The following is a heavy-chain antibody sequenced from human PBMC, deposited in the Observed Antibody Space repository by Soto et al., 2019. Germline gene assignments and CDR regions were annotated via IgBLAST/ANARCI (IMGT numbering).Heavy chain of an antibody. V-gene: IGHV4-30-4*01. CDR2: IYYSGST. CDR1: GRSISSGDYY. D-gene: IGHD1-26*01. CDR3: AREGTLPYYYYYGMDV. J-gene: IGHJ6*02. Sequence: QVQLQESGPGLVKPSQTLSLTCTVSGRSISSGDYYWSWIRQPPGKGLEWIGYIYYSGSTYYNPSLKSRVTISVDTSKNQFSLKLSSVTAADTAVYYCAREGTLPYYYYYGMDVWGQGTTVTVSS.